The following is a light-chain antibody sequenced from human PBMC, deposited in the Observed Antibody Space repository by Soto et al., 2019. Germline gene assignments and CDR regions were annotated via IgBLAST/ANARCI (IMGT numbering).Light chain of an antibody. CDR3: MQPLEAPWT. Sequence: EIVMTQSPPSLSVTPGEPASISCRPSQSLLHSNGFQYLDWYLQKPGQSPQLLIYLGFNRASGVPDRFSGSGSGTDFTLIISRVEAEDVGIYFCMQPLEAPWTFGQGTKVDIK. J-gene: IGKJ1*01. V-gene: IGKV2-28*01. CDR2: LGF. CDR1: QSLLHSNGFQY.